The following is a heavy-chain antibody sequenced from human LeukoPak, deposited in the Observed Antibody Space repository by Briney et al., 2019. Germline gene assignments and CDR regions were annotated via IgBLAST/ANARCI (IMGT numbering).Heavy chain of an antibody. D-gene: IGHD4-17*01. CDR1: GFSFDDVA. CDR2: ISGDGVAT. Sequence: PGGSLRLSCVGSGFSFDDVAMHWLRQAPGRGLEWVSLISGDGVATYYGASLKGRFTISRDNSKNSLYLQMNSLRVEDTALYYCATGNGDFSHFYNGMDVWGRGTTVTVSS. V-gene: IGHV3-43*02. CDR3: ATGNGDFSHFYNGMDV. J-gene: IGHJ6*02.